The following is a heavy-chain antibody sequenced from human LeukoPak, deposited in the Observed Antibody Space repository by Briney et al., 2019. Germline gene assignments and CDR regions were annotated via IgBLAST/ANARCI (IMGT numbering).Heavy chain of an antibody. CDR1: GYTFTSCD. Sequence: ASVKVSCKASGYTFTSCDINWVRQATGQGLEWMGWMNPNSGNTGYGQSFQGRITMTRDISIGTAYMELSNLTSEDTAIYYCTRGSSGRRDNWGQGTLVTVSA. D-gene: IGHD6-19*01. J-gene: IGHJ4*02. CDR3: TRGSSGRRDN. CDR2: MNPNSGNT. V-gene: IGHV1-8*01.